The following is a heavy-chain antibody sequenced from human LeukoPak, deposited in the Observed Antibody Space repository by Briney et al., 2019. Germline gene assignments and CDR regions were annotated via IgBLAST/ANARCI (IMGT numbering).Heavy chain of an antibody. J-gene: IGHJ4*02. CDR3: AKAWASYGSGSYSTPHFDY. CDR1: GFTFSRYG. Sequence: GGSLRLSCAASGFTFSRYGMHWVRQAPGKGPEWVAVISSDGNKKYYVDSVKGRFTISRGNSKNTLYLQMNSLRAEDTAVYYCAKAWASYGSGSYSTPHFDYWGQGTLVTVSS. CDR2: ISSDGNKK. D-gene: IGHD3-10*01. V-gene: IGHV3-30*18.